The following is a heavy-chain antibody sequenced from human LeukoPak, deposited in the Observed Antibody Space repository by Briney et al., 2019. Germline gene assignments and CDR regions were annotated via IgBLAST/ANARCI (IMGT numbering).Heavy chain of an antibody. J-gene: IGHJ4*02. CDR1: GYTFTSYG. Sequence: ASVKVSCKASGYTFTSYGISWVRQAPGQGLEWMGWISAYNGNTNYAQKLQGRVTMTTDTSTSTAYMELGSLRSDDTAVYYCARDHRLLTTGTTPWPLVYWGQGTLVTVSS. CDR2: ISAYNGNT. D-gene: IGHD1-1*01. CDR3: ARDHRLLTTGTTPWPLVY. V-gene: IGHV1-18*01.